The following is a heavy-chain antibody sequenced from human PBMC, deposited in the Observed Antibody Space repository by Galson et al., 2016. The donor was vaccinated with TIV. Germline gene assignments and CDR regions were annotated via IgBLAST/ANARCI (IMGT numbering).Heavy chain of an antibody. D-gene: IGHD2-21*01. Sequence: SVKVSCKASGYTFSIYVMHWVRQAPGQRPEWMGRINGGNGNTKYSKQFQGRLTITRDTSASTAYMELNSLRPEDTAVYYCARPPYCGGDCYKYVLWGQGTLVTVSS. CDR3: ARPPYCGGDCYKYVL. V-gene: IGHV1-3*01. J-gene: IGHJ4*02. CDR2: INGGNGNT. CDR1: GYTFSIYV.